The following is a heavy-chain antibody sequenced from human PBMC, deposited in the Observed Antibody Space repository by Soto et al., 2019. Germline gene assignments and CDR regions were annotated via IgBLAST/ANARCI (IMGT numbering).Heavy chain of an antibody. CDR1: GFTFSSYW. J-gene: IGHJ4*02. Sequence: EVQLVESGGGLVQPGGSLRLSCAASGFTFSSYWMHWVRQAPGKGLVWVSRINSDGSSTSYADSVKGRFTISRDNAKNTLYLQMNSLRAEATAVYYCARSGYYDLWSGYYPFDYWGQGTLVTVSS. V-gene: IGHV3-74*01. CDR2: INSDGSST. CDR3: ARSGYYDLWSGYYPFDY. D-gene: IGHD3-3*01.